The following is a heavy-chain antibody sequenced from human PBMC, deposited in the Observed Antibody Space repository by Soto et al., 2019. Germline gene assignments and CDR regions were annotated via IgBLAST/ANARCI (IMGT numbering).Heavy chain of an antibody. CDR2: INHSGST. Sequence: QVQLQQWGAGLLKPSETLSLTCAVYGGSFSGYYWSWIRQPPGKGLEWIGEINHSGSTNYNPSLKRRVTISVDPPKNQFPLKLSSGPAADTAVYYCGRPSSSTSLDLFDIGGQGTMVPVSS. CDR1: GGSFSGYY. CDR3: GRPSSSTSLDLFDI. D-gene: IGHD2-2*01. J-gene: IGHJ3*02. V-gene: IGHV4-34*01.